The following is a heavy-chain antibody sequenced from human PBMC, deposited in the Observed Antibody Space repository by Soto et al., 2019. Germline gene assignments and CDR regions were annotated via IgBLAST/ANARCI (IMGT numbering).Heavy chain of an antibody. CDR2: TYYRSKWYY. D-gene: IGHD1-26*01. Sequence: SQTLSLTCAITGGSVSSNSAGWSWVRQSPSRGLEWLGRTYYRSKWYYEYAVSVRGRITINPDTSKNQYSLQLNSVTPEDTAVYSCARGEQYSGRIFDYWGQGTLVTVSS. V-gene: IGHV6-1*01. CDR3: ARGEQYSGRIFDY. J-gene: IGHJ4*01. CDR1: GGSVSSNSAG.